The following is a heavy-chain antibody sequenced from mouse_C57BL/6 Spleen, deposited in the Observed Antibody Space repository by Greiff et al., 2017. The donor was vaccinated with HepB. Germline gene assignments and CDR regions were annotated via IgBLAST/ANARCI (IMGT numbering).Heavy chain of an antibody. CDR1: GFTFSDYG. V-gene: IGHV5-17*01. CDR3: ARTVVTYFDV. CDR2: ISSGSSTI. D-gene: IGHD1-1*01. Sequence: EVKLVESGGGLVKPGGSLKLSCAASGFTFSDYGMHWVRQAPEKGLEWVAYISSGSSTIYYADTVKGRFTISRDNAKNTLFLQMTSLRSEDTAMYYCARTVVTYFDVWGTGTTVTVSS. J-gene: IGHJ1*03.